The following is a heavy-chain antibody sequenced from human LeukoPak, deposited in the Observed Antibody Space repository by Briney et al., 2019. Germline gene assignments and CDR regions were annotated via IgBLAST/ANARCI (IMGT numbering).Heavy chain of an antibody. CDR3: ARDQTPYWYFDL. CDR2: IIPIFGTA. CDR1: GGTFSSYA. V-gene: IGHV1-69*05. J-gene: IGHJ2*01. Sequence: GASVKVSXKASGGTFSSYAISWVRQAPGQGLEWMGGIIPIFGTANYAQKFQGRVTITTDESTSTAYMELSSLRSEDTAVYYCARDQTPYWYFDLWGRGTLVTVSS.